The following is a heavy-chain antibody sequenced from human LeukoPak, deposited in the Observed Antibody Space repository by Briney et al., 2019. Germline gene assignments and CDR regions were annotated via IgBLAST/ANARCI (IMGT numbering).Heavy chain of an antibody. CDR2: INNDGSST. CDR1: GFTFSSYW. D-gene: IGHD3-22*01. V-gene: IGHV3-74*01. J-gene: IGHJ3*02. CDR3: ARGNYHAFDI. Sequence: GGSLRLSCAASGFTFSSYWMHWVRQAPGKGLVWVSRINNDGSSTGYADSVEGRFTISRDNAKNTLYLQMNSLRAEDTAVYYCARGNYHAFDIWGQGTMVTVSS.